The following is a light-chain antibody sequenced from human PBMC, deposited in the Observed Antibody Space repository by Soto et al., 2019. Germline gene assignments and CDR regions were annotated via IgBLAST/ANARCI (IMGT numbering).Light chain of an antibody. CDR3: CSYAGSSTSV. J-gene: IGLJ1*01. CDR2: EGS. Sequence: QSALTRPACVSGSPGQSITISCTGTSSDVGSYNLVSWYQQHPGKAPKLMIYEGSKRPSGVSNRFSGSKSGNTASLTISGLQAEDEADYYCCSYAGSSTSVFGTGTKVTVL. CDR1: SSDVGSYNL. V-gene: IGLV2-23*01.